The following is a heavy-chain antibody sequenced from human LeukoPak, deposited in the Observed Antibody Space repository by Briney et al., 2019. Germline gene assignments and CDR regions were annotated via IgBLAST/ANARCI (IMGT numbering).Heavy chain of an antibody. CDR3: AKDREPCSSSWYRVYYFDY. Sequence: PGGSLRLSCAASGFTFSSYAMSWVRQAPGKGLEWVSAISGSGGSTYYADSVKGRFTISRDNSKNTLYLQMNSLRAEDTAVYYCAKDREPCSSSWYRVYYFDYWGQGTLVTVSS. D-gene: IGHD6-13*01. J-gene: IGHJ4*02. CDR1: GFTFSSYA. V-gene: IGHV3-23*01. CDR2: ISGSGGST.